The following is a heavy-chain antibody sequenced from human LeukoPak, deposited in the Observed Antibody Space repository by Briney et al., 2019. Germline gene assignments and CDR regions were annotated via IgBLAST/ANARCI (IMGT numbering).Heavy chain of an antibody. CDR1: GFTFSSYS. D-gene: IGHD3-10*02. V-gene: IGHV3-21*01. CDR2: ISSSSSYI. J-gene: IGHJ6*04. CDR3: AELGITMIGGV. Sequence: GGSLRLSCAASGFTFSSYSMNWVRQALGKGLERVSSISSSSSYIYYADSVKGRFTISRDNAKNSLYLQMNSLRAEDTAVYYCAELGITMIGGVWGKGTTVTISS.